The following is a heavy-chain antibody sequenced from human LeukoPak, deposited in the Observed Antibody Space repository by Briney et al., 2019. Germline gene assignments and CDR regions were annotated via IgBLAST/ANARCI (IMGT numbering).Heavy chain of an antibody. Sequence: PGGSLRLSCAASGFTVSSNYMSWVRQAPGKGLEWVSVIYSGGSTYYADSVKGRFTISRDNSKKTLYLQMNSLRPEDTAVYYCARSPRFGEFNSWGQGTLVTVSS. J-gene: IGHJ4*02. CDR1: GFTVSSNY. CDR2: IYSGGST. D-gene: IGHD3-10*02. V-gene: IGHV3-66*02. CDR3: ARSPRFGEFNS.